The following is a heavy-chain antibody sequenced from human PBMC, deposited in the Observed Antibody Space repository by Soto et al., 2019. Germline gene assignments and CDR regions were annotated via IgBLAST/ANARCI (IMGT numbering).Heavy chain of an antibody. D-gene: IGHD6-6*01. CDR2: ISASGSST. J-gene: IGHJ4*02. Sequence: EVQLLESGGGLVQPGGSLRLSCAASGFTFSTYAMSWVRQSPGKGLEWVSSISASGSSTYYADSAKGRFTISRDNSKNTLYLQMNSLTAEDTSVYYCAKAGRYSSSSDWSLGTLVTVSS. CDR1: GFTFSTYA. CDR3: AKAGRYSSSSD. V-gene: IGHV3-23*01.